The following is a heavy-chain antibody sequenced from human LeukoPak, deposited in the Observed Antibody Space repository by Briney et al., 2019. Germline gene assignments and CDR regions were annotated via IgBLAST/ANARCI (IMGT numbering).Heavy chain of an antibody. CDR1: GFTFSSYW. CDR2: IKQDGSEK. CDR3: AREDIVVVPVARDDAFDI. J-gene: IGHJ3*02. Sequence: GGSLRLSCAASGFTFSSYWMSWVRQAPGKGLEWVANIKQDGSEKYYVDSVKGRFTISRDNAKNSLYLQMNSLRAEDTAVYYCAREDIVVVPVARDDAFDIWGQGTMVTVSS. D-gene: IGHD2-2*01. V-gene: IGHV3-7*01.